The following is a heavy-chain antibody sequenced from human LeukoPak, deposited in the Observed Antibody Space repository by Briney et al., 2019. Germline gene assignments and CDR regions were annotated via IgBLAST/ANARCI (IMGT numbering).Heavy chain of an antibody. V-gene: IGHV4-31*02. Sequence: XKGXEWNGYIYYSGSTYYNPSLKSRVTISVDTSKNQFSLKLSSVTAADMAVYYCARVRGDGYNRGSTDYWGQGTLVTVSS. J-gene: IGHJ4*02. CDR2: IYYSGST. D-gene: IGHD5-24*01. CDR3: ARVRGDGYNRGSTDY.